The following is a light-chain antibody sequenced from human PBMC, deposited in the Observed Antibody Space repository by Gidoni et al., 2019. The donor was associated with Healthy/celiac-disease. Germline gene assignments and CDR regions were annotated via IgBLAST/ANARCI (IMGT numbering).Light chain of an antibody. V-gene: IGKV3-20*01. Sequence: EIVLTQSPGTLSLSPGERATLSCRASQSVSSSYLAWYQQKPGQAPRLLIYGASSRATSIPDRFSGSGSGTDFTLTISRLEPEDFAVYYCQQYGSSPQITFXQXTRLEIK. CDR1: QSVSSSY. J-gene: IGKJ5*01. CDR2: GAS. CDR3: QQYGSSPQIT.